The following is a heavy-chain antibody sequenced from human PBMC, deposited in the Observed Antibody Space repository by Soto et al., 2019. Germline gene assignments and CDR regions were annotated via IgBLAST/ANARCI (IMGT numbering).Heavy chain of an antibody. CDR1: GVSFSSASYY. CDR2: IYSSGIT. V-gene: IGHV4-39*01. J-gene: IGHJ4*02. D-gene: IGHD2-8*02. CDR3: ARHVCTRGPCFFDY. Sequence: PSETLSLTCTVSGVSFSSASYYWGWIRQPPGKGLEWIGTIYSSGITYYNPFLKSRVTISVDTSKRQFSLKVSSVTAADTAVYYCARHVCTRGPCFFDYWGQGTLVTVSS.